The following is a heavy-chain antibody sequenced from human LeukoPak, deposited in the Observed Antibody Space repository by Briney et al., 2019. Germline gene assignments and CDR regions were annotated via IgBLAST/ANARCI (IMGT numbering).Heavy chain of an antibody. CDR3: AQDVDYFDSSGYYSAEYFQH. J-gene: IGHJ1*01. V-gene: IGHV3-23*01. CDR1: GFTFSSYA. D-gene: IGHD3-22*01. CDR2: ISGSGGST. Sequence: GGSLRLSCAASGFTFSSYAMSWVRQAPGKGLEWVSAISGSGGSTYYADSVKGRFTISRDNSKNTLSLQMNSLRAEDTALYYCAQDVDYFDSSGYYSAEYFQHWGQGTLVTVSS.